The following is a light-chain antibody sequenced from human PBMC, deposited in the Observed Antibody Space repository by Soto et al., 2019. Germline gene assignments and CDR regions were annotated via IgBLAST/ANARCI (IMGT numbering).Light chain of an antibody. J-gene: IGKJ5*01. V-gene: IGKV3-11*01. CDR2: DAS. CDR1: ENVRTL. CDR3: QQRNVWPPIT. Sequence: EVVLTQSPATLSLSPGERATLSCRASENVRTLVDWYQHKPGQAPRLVIYDASLRANGVPARFGGSGSGTDFTLTINSLEPEDFAVYYCQQRNVWPPITFGQGTRLEIK.